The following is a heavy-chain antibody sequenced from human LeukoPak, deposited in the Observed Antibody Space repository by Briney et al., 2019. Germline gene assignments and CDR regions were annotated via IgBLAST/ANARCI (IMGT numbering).Heavy chain of an antibody. Sequence: GGSLRLSCAVSGFTFSSYEMNWVRQAPGKGLEWVSYISGSGSSTYYADSVKGRFTISRDNAENSLYLQMNSLRAEDTATYYCARLYSSSSGLRASDYWGQGTLVTVSS. J-gene: IGHJ4*02. CDR2: ISGSGSST. CDR1: GFTFSSYE. V-gene: IGHV3-48*03. CDR3: ARLYSSSSGLRASDY. D-gene: IGHD6-6*01.